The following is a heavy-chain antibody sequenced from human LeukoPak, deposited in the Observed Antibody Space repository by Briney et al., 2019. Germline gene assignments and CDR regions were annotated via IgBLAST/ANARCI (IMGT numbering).Heavy chain of an antibody. J-gene: IGHJ4*02. Sequence: SETLSLTCTVSGGSISSGDYYWSWIRQPPGKGLEWIGYIYYSGSTNYNPSLKSRVTISVDTSKNQFSLKLSSVTAADTAVYYCARFHTGVLFRFFDYWGQGTLVTVSS. CDR2: IYYSGST. CDR1: GGSISSGDYY. CDR3: ARFHTGVLFRFFDY. V-gene: IGHV4-61*08. D-gene: IGHD7-27*01.